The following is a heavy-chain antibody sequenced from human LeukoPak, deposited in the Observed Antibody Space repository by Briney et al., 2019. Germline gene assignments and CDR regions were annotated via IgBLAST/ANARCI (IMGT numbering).Heavy chain of an antibody. J-gene: IGHJ4*02. CDR2: ISSDGRNH. CDR3: ARDQWALDY. CDR1: GFTFSSFA. D-gene: IGHD1-26*01. Sequence: PGGSLRLSCAASGFTFSSFAMLWVRQAPGKGLEWVAVISSDGRNHYYADSVQGRFTISRDNSKNTLYLQMNSLRPEDTAVYYCARDQWALDYWGQGTLVTVSS. V-gene: IGHV3-30*04.